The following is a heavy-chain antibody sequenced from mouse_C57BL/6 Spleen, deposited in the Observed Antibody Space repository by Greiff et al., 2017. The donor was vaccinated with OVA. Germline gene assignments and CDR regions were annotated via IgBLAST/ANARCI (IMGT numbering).Heavy chain of an antibody. J-gene: IGHJ2*01. CDR2: LDPSDSNT. V-gene: IGHV1-69*01. CDR3: ARSYRDYFDY. CDR1: GYTFTSYW. D-gene: IGHD2-12*01. Sequence: QVQLQQPGAELVMPGASVKLSCKASGYTFTSYWMHWVKQRPGQGLEWIGELDPSDSNTNYNQKFKGKSTLTVDTSSSTAYMQLSSLTSEDSAVYYCARSYRDYFDYWGQGTTLTVSS.